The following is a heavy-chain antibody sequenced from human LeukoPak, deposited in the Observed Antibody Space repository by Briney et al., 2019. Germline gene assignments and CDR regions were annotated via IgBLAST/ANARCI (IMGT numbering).Heavy chain of an antibody. J-gene: IGHJ3*01. CDR2: IRNKANGYTT. CDR3: VRGFNSFDL. V-gene: IGHV3-72*01. Sequence: PGGSLRLSCAASGFTFSSYAMSWVRQAPGKGLEWVGRIRNKANGYTTVYAASVRGRFTVSRDESNSLFFLQMTSLTTEDTAVYYCVRGFNSFDLWGQGTLVTVSS. CDR1: GFTFSSYA.